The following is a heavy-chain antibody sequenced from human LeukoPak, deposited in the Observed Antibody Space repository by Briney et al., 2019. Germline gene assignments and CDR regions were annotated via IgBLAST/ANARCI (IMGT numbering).Heavy chain of an antibody. Sequence: GGSLRLSCAASGFTFSGSAMHWVRQASGKGLERVGRIRSKANSYATAYAASVKGRFTISRDDSKNTAYLQMNSLKTEDTAVYYCTTPLIAAAGTGYWGQGTLVTVSS. CDR3: TTPLIAAAGTGY. CDR2: IRSKANSYAT. CDR1: GFTFSGSA. V-gene: IGHV3-73*01. J-gene: IGHJ4*02. D-gene: IGHD6-13*01.